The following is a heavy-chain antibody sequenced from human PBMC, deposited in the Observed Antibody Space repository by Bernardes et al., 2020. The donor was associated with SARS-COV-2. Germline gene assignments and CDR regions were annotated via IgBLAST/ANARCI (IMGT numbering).Heavy chain of an antibody. CDR1: GYTFTSYD. CDR3: ARQDYLMYYFDY. D-gene: IGHD4-17*01. J-gene: IGHJ4*02. V-gene: IGHV1-8*01. Sequence: ASVKVSCKASGYTFTSYDINWVRQATGQGLEWMGWMNPNSGNTDYAQKFQGRVTMTRNTSISTAYMELSSLRSEDTAVYYCARQDYLMYYFDYWGQGTLVTVSS. CDR2: MNPNSGNT.